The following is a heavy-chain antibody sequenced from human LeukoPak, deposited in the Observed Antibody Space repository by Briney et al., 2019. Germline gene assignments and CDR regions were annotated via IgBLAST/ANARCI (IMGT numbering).Heavy chain of an antibody. CDR3: ARYSWFGEYYFDY. J-gene: IGHJ4*02. Sequence: ASVKVSCKASGYTFIDYHMHWVRQAPGQGLEWMGRINPNSGGTNYAQKFQGRITMTRDTSVSTAYMELSRLRSDDAAVYYCARYSWFGEYYFDYWGQGTLVTVSS. V-gene: IGHV1-2*06. CDR2: INPNSGGT. CDR1: GYTFIDYH. D-gene: IGHD3-10*01.